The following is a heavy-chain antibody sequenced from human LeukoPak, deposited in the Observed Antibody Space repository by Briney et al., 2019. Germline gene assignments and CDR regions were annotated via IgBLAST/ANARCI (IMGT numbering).Heavy chain of an antibody. V-gene: IGHV5-51*01. J-gene: IGHJ3*02. CDR3: ARPLLRYFDTHAFDI. CDR2: IYPGDSDT. Sequence: GESLKISCKGSGFTFSNYWIGWVRQMPGKGLEWIGIIYPGDSDTRYSPSFHGQVTMSVDKSINTAYLQWSSLKASDTAVYYCARPLLRYFDTHAFDIWGQGTMVTVSS. D-gene: IGHD3-9*01. CDR1: GFTFSNYW.